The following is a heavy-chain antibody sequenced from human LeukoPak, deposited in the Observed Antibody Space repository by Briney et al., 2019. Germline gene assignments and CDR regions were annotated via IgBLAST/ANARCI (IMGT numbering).Heavy chain of an antibody. CDR2: IDPSDSYT. D-gene: IGHD2-2*01. J-gene: IGHJ6*04. CDR3: ARGSGIVVVPAAMSDYYYGMDV. Sequence: GESLRISCKGSGYSFTSYWISWVRQMPGKGLECMGRIDPSDSYTNYSPSFQGHVTISADKSISTAYLQWSSLKASDTAMYYCARGSGIVVVPAAMSDYYYGMDVWGKGTTVTVSS. CDR1: GYSFTSYW. V-gene: IGHV5-10-1*01.